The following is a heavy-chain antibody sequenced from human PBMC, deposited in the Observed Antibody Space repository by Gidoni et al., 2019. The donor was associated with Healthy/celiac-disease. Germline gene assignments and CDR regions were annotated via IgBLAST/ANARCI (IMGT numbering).Heavy chain of an antibody. CDR3: ARRRDPRTGYSSGWYGWFDP. J-gene: IGHJ5*02. D-gene: IGHD6-19*01. CDR1: GGSISSSSYY. V-gene: IGHV4-39*07. CDR2: IYYSGST. Sequence: QLQLQESGPGLVKPSETLSLTCTVSGGSISSSSYYWGWIRQPPGKGLEWIGSIYYSGSTYYNPSLKSRVTISVDTSKNQFSLKLSSVTAADTAVYYCARRRDPRTGYSSGWYGWFDPWGQGTLVTVSS.